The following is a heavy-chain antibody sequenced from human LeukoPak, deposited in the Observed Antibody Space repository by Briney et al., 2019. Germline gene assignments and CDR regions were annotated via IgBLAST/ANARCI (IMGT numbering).Heavy chain of an antibody. V-gene: IGHV1-46*01. J-gene: IGHJ4*02. CDR2: IHPSGSST. CDR1: GYTFTSHY. Sequence: ASVKISCKASGYTFTSHYMHWVRQAPGQGLEWMGVIHPSGSSTNYAQKFQGRVTMTKDTSTSTVYIELNSLRSEDTAVYYCARMDMDIAMVTNYLDHWGQGTLVTGSS. D-gene: IGHD5-18*01. CDR3: ARMDMDIAMVTNYLDH.